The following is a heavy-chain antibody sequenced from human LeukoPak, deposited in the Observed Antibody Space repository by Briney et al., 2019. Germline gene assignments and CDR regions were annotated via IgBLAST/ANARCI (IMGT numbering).Heavy chain of an antibody. D-gene: IGHD6-13*01. V-gene: IGHV3-30-3*01. J-gene: IGHJ3*02. CDR3: ARERVPWGSSWYHDAFDN. CDR1: GFTFSSYA. CDR2: ISYDGSNK. Sequence: GGSLRLSCAASGFTFSSYAMHWVRQAPGKGLEWVAVISYDGSNKYYADSVKGRFTIPRDNSKNTLYLQMNSLRAEDTAVYYCARERVPWGSSWYHDAFDNWGQGTMVTVSS.